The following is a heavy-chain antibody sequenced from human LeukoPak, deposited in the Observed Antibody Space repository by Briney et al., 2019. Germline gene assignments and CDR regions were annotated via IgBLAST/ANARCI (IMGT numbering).Heavy chain of an antibody. CDR3: ARDRNYDFWSGYTNWFDP. CDR2: IYTSGST. V-gene: IGHV4-61*02. Sequence: SQTLSLTCTVSGGSISSGRYYWSWIRQPAGKGLEWIGRIYTSGSTNYNPSLKSRVTISVDTSKNQFPLKLSSVTAADTAVYYCARDRNYDFWSGYTNWFDPWGQGTLVTVSS. CDR1: GGSISSGRYY. J-gene: IGHJ5*02. D-gene: IGHD3-3*01.